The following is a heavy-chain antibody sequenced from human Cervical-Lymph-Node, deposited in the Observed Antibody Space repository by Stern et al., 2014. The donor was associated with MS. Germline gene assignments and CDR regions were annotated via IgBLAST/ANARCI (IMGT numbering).Heavy chain of an antibody. D-gene: IGHD3-16*02. J-gene: IGHJ4*02. CDR1: GFTFSRYA. CDR3: VYDYVWGNYRFDY. CDR2: ISSDGSNK. Sequence: VQLVESGGGVVQPGRSLRLSCAASGFTFSRYAMHWVRQAPGQGLECVAVISSDGSNKYYADSVKGRFTISRDNSKNTLYLQMNSLRAEDTAVYYCVYDYVWGNYRFDYWGQGTLVTVSS. V-gene: IGHV3-30-3*01.